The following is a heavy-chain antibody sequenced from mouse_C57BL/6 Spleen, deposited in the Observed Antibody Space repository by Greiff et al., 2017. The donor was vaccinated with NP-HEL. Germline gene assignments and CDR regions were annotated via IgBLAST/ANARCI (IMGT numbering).Heavy chain of an antibody. CDR2: INPSNGGT. V-gene: IGHV1-53*01. J-gene: IGHJ4*01. CDR1: GYTFTSYW. D-gene: IGHD2-4*01. Sequence: QVQLQQPGTELVKPGASVKLSCKASGYTFTSYWMHWVKQRPGQGLEWIGNINPSNGGTNYNEKFKSKAALTVDKSSSTAYMQLSSLTSEDSAVYYCARYDYDGLYAMDYWGQGTSVTVSS. CDR3: ARYDYDGLYAMDY.